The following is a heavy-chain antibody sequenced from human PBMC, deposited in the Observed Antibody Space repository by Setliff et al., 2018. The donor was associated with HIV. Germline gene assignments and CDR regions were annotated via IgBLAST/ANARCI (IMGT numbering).Heavy chain of an antibody. J-gene: IGHJ4*02. D-gene: IGHD2-2*01. Sequence: SETLSLTCAVSGASDISYIWWSWARQPPGKGLEWIGEVYHSGRTNYNPSLESRVTISVDTSKNQFSLNLNSVTAADTAMYYCACRPQYPIWGQGTLVTV. CDR2: VYHSGRT. CDR3: ACRPQYPI. V-gene: IGHV4-4*02. CDR1: GASDISYIW.